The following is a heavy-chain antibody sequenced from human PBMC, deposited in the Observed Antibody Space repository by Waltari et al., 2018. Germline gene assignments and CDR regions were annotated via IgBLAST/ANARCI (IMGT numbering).Heavy chain of an antibody. D-gene: IGHD3-3*01. J-gene: IGHJ3*02. CDR1: GGSISSSSYY. CDR3: ARAYGYYTGGAFDI. CDR2: IYYSGGT. Sequence: QLQLQESGPGLVKPSETLSLTCTVSGGSISSSSYYWGWIRQPPGKGLEWIGSIYYSGGTYYNPYLKSRVTISVDTSKNQFSLKLSSVTAADTAVYYGARAYGYYTGGAFDIWGQGTMVTVSS. V-gene: IGHV4-39*01.